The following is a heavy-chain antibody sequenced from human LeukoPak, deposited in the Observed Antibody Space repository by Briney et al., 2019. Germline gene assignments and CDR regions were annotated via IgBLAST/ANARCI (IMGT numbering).Heavy chain of an antibody. CDR3: ARDRQYNWNYWFDP. V-gene: IGHV1-8*03. Sequence: GASVKVSCKASGYTFTSFDINWVRQATGQGLEWMGWMNPNSGNTGYAQKFQGRVTITRNTSISTAYMELSSLRSEDTAVYYCARDRQYNWNYWFDPWGQGTLVTVSS. CDR1: GYTFTSFD. D-gene: IGHD1-7*01. CDR2: MNPNSGNT. J-gene: IGHJ5*02.